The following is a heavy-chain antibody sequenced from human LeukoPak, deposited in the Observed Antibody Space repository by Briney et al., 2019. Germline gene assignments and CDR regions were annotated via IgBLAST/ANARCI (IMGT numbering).Heavy chain of an antibody. V-gene: IGHV3-21*01. CDR1: GFTFSSYS. Sequence: TGGSLRLSCAASGFTFSSYSMNWVRQAPGKGLEWVSSISSSSSYIYYADSVKGRFTISRDDAKNSLYLQMNSLRAEDTAVYYCARDTVARAFDPWGQGTLVTVSS. D-gene: IGHD2-21*01. CDR2: ISSSSSYI. CDR3: ARDTVARAFDP. J-gene: IGHJ5*02.